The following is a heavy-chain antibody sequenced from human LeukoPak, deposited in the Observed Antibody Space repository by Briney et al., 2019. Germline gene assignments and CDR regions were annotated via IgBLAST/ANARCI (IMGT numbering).Heavy chain of an antibody. D-gene: IGHD6-19*01. Sequence: GASVKVSCKVSGYTLTELSMHWVRQAPGKGLEWMGGFDPEDGETIYAQKFQGRVTMTEDTSTDTAYMELSSLRSEDTAVYYCATGPLAVAGIVGAFDIWGQGTMVTVSS. J-gene: IGHJ3*02. CDR1: GYTLTELS. CDR2: FDPEDGET. V-gene: IGHV1-24*01. CDR3: ATGPLAVAGIVGAFDI.